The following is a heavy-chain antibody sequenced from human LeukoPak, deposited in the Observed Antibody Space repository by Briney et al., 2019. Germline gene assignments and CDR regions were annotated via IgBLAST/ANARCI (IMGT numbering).Heavy chain of an antibody. V-gene: IGHV3-30*02. CDR1: GSTFSRYA. CDR2: IRLDGGIK. J-gene: IGHJ4*02. Sequence: GGSLRLSCAASGSTFSRYAMHWVRQAPGKGLEWVAFIRLDGGIKGYGDSVKGRFTISRDNSENTLYLQMNTLRSEDTAVYYCAKTGAAYYLDHWGQGTLVTVSS. D-gene: IGHD7-27*01. CDR3: AKTGAAYYLDH.